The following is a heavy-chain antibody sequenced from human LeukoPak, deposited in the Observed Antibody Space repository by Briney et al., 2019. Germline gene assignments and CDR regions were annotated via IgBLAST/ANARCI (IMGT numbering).Heavy chain of an antibody. Sequence: PSETLSLTCTVSGDSISSGDYYWSWIRQPAGKGLEWIGRISSSGSTNYNPSLKSRVTISVDTSKNQSSLKLSSVTAADTAVYYCARDGITMVRGVIITGWFDPWGQGTLVTVSS. V-gene: IGHV4-61*02. J-gene: IGHJ5*02. CDR2: ISSSGST. CDR3: ARDGITMVRGVIITGWFDP. CDR1: GDSISSGDYY. D-gene: IGHD3-10*01.